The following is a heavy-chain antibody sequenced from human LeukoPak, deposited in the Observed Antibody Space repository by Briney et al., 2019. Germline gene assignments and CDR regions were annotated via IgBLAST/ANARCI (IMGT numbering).Heavy chain of an antibody. V-gene: IGHV1-46*01. CDR3: ASYGSGTYYFDY. CDR1: GYTFTTYY. CDR2: INPSGGST. J-gene: IGHJ4*02. Sequence: ASAKVSCKASGYTFTTYYIHWVRQAPGQGLEWMGIINPSGGSTSYAQKFQGRVTMTRDTSTSTVYMELSSLRSEDTAVYYCASYGSGTYYFDYWGQGTLVTVSS. D-gene: IGHD3-10*01.